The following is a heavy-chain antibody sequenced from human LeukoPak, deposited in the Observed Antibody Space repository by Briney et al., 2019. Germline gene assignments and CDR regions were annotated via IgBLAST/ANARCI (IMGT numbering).Heavy chain of an antibody. J-gene: IGHJ4*02. Sequence: PSETLSLTCTVSGGSISSSSYYWGWIRQPPGKGREWFGEINHSGSTNYNPSHKSRVTISVDTSKNQFSLKLSSVTAADTAVYYCARGGSYYDSSGYYYWGQGTLVTVSS. CDR1: GGSISSSSYY. V-gene: IGHV4-39*07. CDR3: ARGGSYYDSSGYYY. CDR2: INHSGST. D-gene: IGHD3-22*01.